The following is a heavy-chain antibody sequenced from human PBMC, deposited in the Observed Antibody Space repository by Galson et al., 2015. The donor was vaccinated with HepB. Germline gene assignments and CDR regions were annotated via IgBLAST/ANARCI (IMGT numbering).Heavy chain of an antibody. V-gene: IGHV3-15*07. J-gene: IGHJ2*01. CDR3: TTDSPIAVAGTIGDWYFDL. Sequence: SLRLSCAASGFTFSNAWMNWVRQAPGKGLEWVGRIKSKTDGGTTDYAAPVKGRFTISRDDSKNTLYLQMNSLKTEDTAVYYCTTDSPIAVAGTIGDWYFDLWGRGTLVTVSS. CDR2: IKSKTDGGTT. D-gene: IGHD6-19*01. CDR1: GFTFSNAW.